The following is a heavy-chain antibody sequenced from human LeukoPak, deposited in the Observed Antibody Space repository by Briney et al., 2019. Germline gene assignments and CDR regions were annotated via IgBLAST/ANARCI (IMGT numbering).Heavy chain of an antibody. V-gene: IGHV3-30*18. CDR1: GFTFSSYG. J-gene: IGHJ4*02. CDR3: AKSPSTGTTESY. CDR2: ISYDGSNK. D-gene: IGHD4-17*01. Sequence: QPGRSLRLSCAASGFTFSSYGMHWVRQAPGKGLEWVAVISYDGSNKYYADSVKGRFTISRDNSKNTLYLQMNSLRAEDTAVYYCAKSPSTGTTESYWGQGALVTVSS.